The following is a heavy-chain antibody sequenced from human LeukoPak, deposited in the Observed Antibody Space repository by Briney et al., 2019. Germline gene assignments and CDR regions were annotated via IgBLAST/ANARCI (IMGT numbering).Heavy chain of an antibody. J-gene: IGHJ4*02. CDR1: GYSFTSYW. CDR2: IYPRDSDI. CDR3: ARMIGLGEVSPYFDY. Sequence: GESLQISCKGSGYSFTSYWIAWVRPMPEKGLEWKGIIYPRDSDIRYNPPFQGQVTISADKSISTAYLQWSSLKASDTAMYYCARMIGLGEVSPYFDYWGQGTLVTVSS. V-gene: IGHV5-51*01. D-gene: IGHD3-16*02.